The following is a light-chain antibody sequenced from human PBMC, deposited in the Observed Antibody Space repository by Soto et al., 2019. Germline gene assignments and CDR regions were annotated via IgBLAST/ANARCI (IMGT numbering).Light chain of an antibody. J-gene: IGLJ2*01. V-gene: IGLV2-14*01. CDR1: SSDVGRYNL. Sequence: QSALTQPASVSGSPGQSITISCSGTSSDVGRYNLVSWFRQYPGKAPKLMIYDVTYRPSGVSDRFSGFKSGNTASLTISGLQADDEADYYCSSYTATSSVVFGGGTKLTVL. CDR2: DVT. CDR3: SSYTATSSVV.